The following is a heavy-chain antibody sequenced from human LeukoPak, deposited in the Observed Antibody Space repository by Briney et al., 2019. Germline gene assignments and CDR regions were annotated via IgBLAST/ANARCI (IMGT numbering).Heavy chain of an antibody. CDR1: GFSLTSNY. CDR2: MRPTDAYT. V-gene: IGHV1-46*01. J-gene: IGHJ4*02. Sequence: ASVRVSCKASGFSLTSNYMHWVRQAPGQGLEWMGYMRPTDAYTGYAPKFQGRVTVTRDTSTNTVYTELSSLRSDDTAVYYCAREGAVALKHFDLWGQGTLVTVSS. CDR3: AREGAVALKHFDL. D-gene: IGHD6-19*01.